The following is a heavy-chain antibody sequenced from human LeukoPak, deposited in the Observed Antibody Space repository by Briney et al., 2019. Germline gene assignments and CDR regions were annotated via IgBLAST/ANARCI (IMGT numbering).Heavy chain of an antibody. CDR3: AREWNKYGSGSYFKL. V-gene: IGHV1-2*02. J-gene: IGHJ4*02. CDR1: GYTFTAYY. D-gene: IGHD3-10*01. Sequence: ASVKVSCKASGYTFTAYYLHWVRQAPGQGLEWMGWISTNSGSTNFAQKFKGSVTMTRDTSIATAYMDLTTLRSDDTAVYYCAREWNKYGSGSYFKLWGQGTLVTVSS. CDR2: ISTNSGST.